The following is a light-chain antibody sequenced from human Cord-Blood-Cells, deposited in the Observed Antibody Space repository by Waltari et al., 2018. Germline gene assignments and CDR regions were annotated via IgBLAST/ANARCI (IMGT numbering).Light chain of an antibody. CDR1: KLGDKY. J-gene: IGLJ1*01. Sequence: SYELTQPPSVSVSPGQTASITCPGDKLGDKYACWYQQKPGQSPVLVIYQDSKRPSGIPERFSGSNSGKTATLTISGTQAMDEADYYCQAWDSSTYVFGTGTKVTVL. CDR3: QAWDSSTYV. V-gene: IGLV3-1*01. CDR2: QDS.